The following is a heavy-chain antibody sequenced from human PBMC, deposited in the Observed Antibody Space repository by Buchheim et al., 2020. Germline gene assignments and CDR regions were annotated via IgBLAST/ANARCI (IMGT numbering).Heavy chain of an antibody. CDR2: MYHSGST. V-gene: IGHV4-39*01. D-gene: IGHD6-13*01. CDR3: HLTAAEHLNYYYGMDV. J-gene: IGHJ6*02. Sequence: QLQLQESGPGLVKPSETLSLTCTVSGGSISSPSYYWGWIRQSPGTGLEWIGSMYHSGSTYYNPSLKSRVTMSVDTSKKQFSLKLSSVTAADTAVYYCHLTAAEHLNYYYGMDVWGQGTT. CDR1: GGSISSPSYY.